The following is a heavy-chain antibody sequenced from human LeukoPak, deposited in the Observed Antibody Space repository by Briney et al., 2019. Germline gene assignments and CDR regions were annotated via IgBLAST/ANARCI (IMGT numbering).Heavy chain of an antibody. Sequence: SETLSLTCTVSGGSVSSSSYDWSWVRQPPGRGLVWIGNIYYSGRTYYNPSLKSRAIISIDTSKNQFSLKMTSVTAADRAVYYCARRRHDVTAVFDATGGFDPWGQGILVTVSS. V-gene: IGHV4-39*01. D-gene: IGHD5-18*01. J-gene: IGHJ5*02. CDR2: IYYSGRT. CDR3: ARRRHDVTAVFDATGGFDP. CDR1: GGSVSSSSYD.